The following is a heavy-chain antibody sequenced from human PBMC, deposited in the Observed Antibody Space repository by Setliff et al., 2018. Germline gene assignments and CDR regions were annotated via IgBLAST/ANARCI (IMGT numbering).Heavy chain of an antibody. CDR1: GGTFSSYA. CDR3: AIDSLPRYCTNGACYEEFDY. J-gene: IGHJ4*02. CDR2: IIPILGIA. Sequence: SVKVSCKASGGTFSSYAISWVRQAPGQGLEWMGGIIPILGIANYAQKFQGRVAITADKSTGTAYMELSSLRSEDTAVYYCAIDSLPRYCTNGACYEEFDYWGQGTLVTVSS. V-gene: IGHV1-69*10. D-gene: IGHD2-8*01.